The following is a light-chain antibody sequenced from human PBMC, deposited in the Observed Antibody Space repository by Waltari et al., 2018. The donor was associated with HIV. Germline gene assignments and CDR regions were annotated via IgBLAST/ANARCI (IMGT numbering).Light chain of an antibody. CDR1: KLGSKY. J-gene: IGLJ2*01. V-gene: IGLV3-1*01. CDR2: VDT. Sequence: ELIQPPSVSVSPGQTATITCSAEKLGSKYVCWHQQRPGQAPILLLSVDTKRPPGISERFSGSNSGNTATLSISEVQAIDEADYYCQAWDNRTSVFGGGTRLTVL. CDR3: QAWDNRTSV.